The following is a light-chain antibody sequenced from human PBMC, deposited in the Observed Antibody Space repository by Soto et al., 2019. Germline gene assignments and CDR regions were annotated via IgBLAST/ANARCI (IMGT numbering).Light chain of an antibody. CDR1: QGIGND. CDR2: AAS. Sequence: AIQMTQSPSSLSASVGDRVTLTCRASQGIGNDLGWYQQKPGKAPKLLIYAASSLQSGVPSRFSGSGSGTDFTLTISSLQPEDFATYYCLQDINYPWTFGQGTKGDIK. J-gene: IGKJ1*01. CDR3: LQDINYPWT. V-gene: IGKV1-6*01.